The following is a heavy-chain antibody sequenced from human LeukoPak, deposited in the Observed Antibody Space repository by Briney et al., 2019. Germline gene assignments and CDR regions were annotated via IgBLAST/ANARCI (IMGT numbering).Heavy chain of an antibody. CDR3: ARDLLLWFGDANAFDI. J-gene: IGHJ3*02. CDR1: GFTFSSYA. Sequence: GRSLRLSCAASGFTFSSYAMHWVRQAPGKGLEWVAVISYDGGNKYYADSVKGRFTISRDNSKNTLYLQMNSLRAEDTAVYYCARDLLLWFGDANAFDIWGQGTMVTVSS. V-gene: IGHV3-30*04. D-gene: IGHD3-10*01. CDR2: ISYDGGNK.